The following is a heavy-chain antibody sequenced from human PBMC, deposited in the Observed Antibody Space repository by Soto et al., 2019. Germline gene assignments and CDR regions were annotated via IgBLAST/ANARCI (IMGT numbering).Heavy chain of an antibody. CDR1: GGSISSSSYY. D-gene: IGHD3-10*01. V-gene: IGHV4-39*01. Sequence: PSETLSLTCTVSGGSISSSSYYWGWIRQPPGKGLEWIGSIYYSGSTYYNPSLKSRVTISVDTSKNQFSLKLSSVTAADTAVYYCASMDGVLLWFGELFHDYWGQGTLVTVS. CDR3: ASMDGVLLWFGELFHDY. CDR2: IYYSGST. J-gene: IGHJ4*02.